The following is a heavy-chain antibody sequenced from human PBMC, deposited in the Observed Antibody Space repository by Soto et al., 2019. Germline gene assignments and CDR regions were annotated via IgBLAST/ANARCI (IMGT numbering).Heavy chain of an antibody. V-gene: IGHV1-69*06. CDR3: ARVRITMVRGVHSNWFDP. J-gene: IGHJ5*02. CDR2: IIPIFGTA. CDR1: GGTFSSYA. Sequence: SVKVSCKASGGTFSSYAISWVRQAPGQGLEWMGGIIPIFGTANYAQKFQGRVTITADKSTSTAYMELSSLRSEDTAVYYCARVRITMVRGVHSNWFDPWGQRTLVTVSS. D-gene: IGHD3-10*01.